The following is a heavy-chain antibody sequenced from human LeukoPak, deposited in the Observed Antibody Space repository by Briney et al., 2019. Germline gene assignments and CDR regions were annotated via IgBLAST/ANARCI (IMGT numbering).Heavy chain of an antibody. Sequence: GGSLRLSCAASRFTFSSYGMHWVRQAPGKGLEWVSSISSSSSYIYYADSVKGRFTISRDNAKKSLYLQMNSLRAEDTAVYYCARLKAVAGTLNYFDYWGQGTLVTVSS. V-gene: IGHV3-21*01. CDR3: ARLKAVAGTLNYFDY. CDR2: ISSSSSYI. D-gene: IGHD6-19*01. J-gene: IGHJ4*02. CDR1: RFTFSSYG.